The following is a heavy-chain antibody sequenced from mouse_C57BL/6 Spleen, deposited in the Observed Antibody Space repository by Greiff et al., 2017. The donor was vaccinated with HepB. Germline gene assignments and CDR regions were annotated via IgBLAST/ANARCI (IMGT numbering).Heavy chain of an antibody. CDR2: IDPSDSYN. J-gene: IGHJ2*01. CDR3: ARWGYGYVDY. V-gene: IGHV1-69*01. CDR1: GYTFTSYW. Sequence: QVQLQQPGAELVMPGASVKLSCKASGYTFTSYWMHWVKQRPGQGLEWIGEIDPSDSYNNYNQKFKGKSTLTVDKSSSTADMQLSSLTSEDSAVYYCARWGYGYVDYWGQGTTLTVSS. D-gene: IGHD2-10*02.